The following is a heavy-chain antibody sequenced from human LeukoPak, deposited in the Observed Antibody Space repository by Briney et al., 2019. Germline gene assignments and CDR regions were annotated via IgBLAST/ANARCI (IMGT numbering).Heavy chain of an antibody. Sequence: GGSLRLSCAASGFTFSSYGMHWVRQAPGKGLEWVAVISYDGSNKYYADSVKGRFTISRDTSKNTLYLQMNSLRAEDTAVYYCARDRTKQWLDDAFDIWGQGTMVTVSS. J-gene: IGHJ3*02. D-gene: IGHD6-19*01. CDR3: ARDRTKQWLDDAFDI. CDR1: GFTFSSYG. CDR2: ISYDGSNK. V-gene: IGHV3-30*03.